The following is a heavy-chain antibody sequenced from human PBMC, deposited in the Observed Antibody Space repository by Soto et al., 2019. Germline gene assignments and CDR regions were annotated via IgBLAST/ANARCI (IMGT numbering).Heavy chain of an antibody. D-gene: IGHD3-10*01. CDR3: VRMNAESYSSYYAMDV. CDR2: IFSDAER. J-gene: IGHJ6*02. V-gene: IGHV2-26*01. Sequence: SRPTLANPTETLTLTCNVSGFSLTTGRMGVSWIRQPPGKALEWLAHIFSDAERSYSRSLQGRLTVSKVGSGSHVVLTMTNMDPVDTGTYFCVRMNAESYSSYYAMDVWGQGTTVTVSS. CDR1: GFSLTTGRMG.